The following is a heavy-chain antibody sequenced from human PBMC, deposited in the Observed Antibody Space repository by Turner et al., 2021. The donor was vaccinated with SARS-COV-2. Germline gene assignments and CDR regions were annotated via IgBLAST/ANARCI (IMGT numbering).Heavy chain of an antibody. CDR2: FDPEDGET. CDR3: ATCRDGYNWGAFHI. CDR1: GYTLTELS. V-gene: IGHV1-24*01. D-gene: IGHD5-12*01. Sequence: QVQLVQSVAEVEKPGASVKVSCKVSGYTLTELSMNWVRQAPGKGLEWMVCFDPEDGETIYAQKFQGRVTMTEDTSTDTAYMELSSLRSEDTAVYYCATCRDGYNWGAFHIWGQGTMVTVSS. J-gene: IGHJ3*02.